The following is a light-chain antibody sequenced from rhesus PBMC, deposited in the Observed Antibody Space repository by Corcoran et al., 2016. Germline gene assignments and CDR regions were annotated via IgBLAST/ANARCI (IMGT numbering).Light chain of an antibody. CDR1: QDISNW. CDR2: RAS. CDR3: QQHDNSPFT. Sequence: DIQMTQSPSSLSASVGDRVTIACRASQDISNWLAWYQQKAGKAPQLLIYRASNLETGVPSRFSGSGTGTYFTLTISSLQPEDIATYYCQQHDNSPFTFGPGTKLDI. V-gene: IGKV1-69*01. J-gene: IGKJ3*01.